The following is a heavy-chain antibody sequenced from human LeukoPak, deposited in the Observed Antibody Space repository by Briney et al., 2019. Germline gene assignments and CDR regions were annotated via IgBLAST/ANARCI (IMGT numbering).Heavy chain of an antibody. CDR2: IYSGGST. V-gene: IGHV3-66*01. CDR3: ARAGSGGSCYDY. Sequence: GGSLRLSCAASEFSVGSNYMTWVRQAPGKGLEWVSLIYSGGSTYYADSVKGRFTISRDNSKNTLYLQMGSLRAEDMAVYYCARAGSGGSCYDYWGQGTLVTVSS. D-gene: IGHD2-15*01. J-gene: IGHJ4*02. CDR1: EFSVGSNY.